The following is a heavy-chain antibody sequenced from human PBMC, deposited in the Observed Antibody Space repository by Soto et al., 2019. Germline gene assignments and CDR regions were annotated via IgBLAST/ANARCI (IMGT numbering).Heavy chain of an antibody. CDR3: PRDRRWELLDDAFDI. CDR1: GFTFSGYW. CDR2: INSDGSST. J-gene: IGHJ3*02. Sequence: GGSLRLSCAASGFTFSGYWMHWVRQAPGRGLVWVSRINSDGSSTSYADSVKGRFTISRDNAKNTLYLQMNSLRAEDTAVYYCPRDRRWELLDDAFDIWGQGTMVTVSS. D-gene: IGHD1-26*01. V-gene: IGHV3-74*01.